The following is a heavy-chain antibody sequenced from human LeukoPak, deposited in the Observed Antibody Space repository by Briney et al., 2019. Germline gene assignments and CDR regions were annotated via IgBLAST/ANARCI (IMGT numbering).Heavy chain of an antibody. Sequence: GGSLRLSCTASGFPFSGHAMHWIRQAPGKGPERLALISYDGSSEFYADSVKGRFTISRDNSKSTLYLQVNSLRPEDTAVYFCAREEEGELPDYWGQGTQVTVSS. CDR2: ISYDGSSE. V-gene: IGHV3-30*01. D-gene: IGHD1-26*01. CDR3: AREEEGELPDY. J-gene: IGHJ4*02. CDR1: GFPFSGHA.